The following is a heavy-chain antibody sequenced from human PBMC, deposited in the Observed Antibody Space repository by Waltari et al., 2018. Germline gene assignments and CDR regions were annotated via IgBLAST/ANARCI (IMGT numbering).Heavy chain of an antibody. CDR1: GGSFSGYY. Sequence: QVQLQQWGAGLLKPSETLSLTCAVYGGSFSGYYWSWIRQPPGKGLEWIGEINHSGSTNYNPSLKSRVTISVDTSKNQFSLKLSSVTAADTAVYYCARGVSEHSSSSWFDPWGQGTLVTVSS. CDR3: ARGVSEHSSSSWFDP. J-gene: IGHJ5*02. CDR2: INHSGST. V-gene: IGHV4-34*01. D-gene: IGHD6-6*01.